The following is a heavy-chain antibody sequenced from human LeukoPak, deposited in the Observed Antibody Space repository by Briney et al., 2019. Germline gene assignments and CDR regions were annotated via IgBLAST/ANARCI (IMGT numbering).Heavy chain of an antibody. D-gene: IGHD3-10*01. CDR3: ARDELLWFGAARGWFDP. V-gene: IGHV3-48*03. CDR2: ISSSGSTI. CDR1: GFTFSSYE. Sequence: GGSLRLSCAASGFTFSSYEMNWVRQAPGKGLEWVSYISSSGSTIYYADSVKGRFTISRDNAKNSLYLQMNSLRAEDTAVYYCARDELLWFGAARGWFDPWGQGTLVTVSS. J-gene: IGHJ5*02.